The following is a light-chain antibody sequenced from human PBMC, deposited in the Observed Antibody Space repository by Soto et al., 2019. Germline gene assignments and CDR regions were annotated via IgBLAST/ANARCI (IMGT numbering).Light chain of an antibody. Sequence: EIVMTQSPATLSVSPGERATLSCRASQSVSSNLAWYQQKPGQAPRLLIYGASTRAPGIPARFSGSGSGTEFTLTISSLQSEDFAVYYCQQYNNWPFTFGPGTKVDI. V-gene: IGKV3-15*01. CDR3: QQYNNWPFT. J-gene: IGKJ3*01. CDR2: GAS. CDR1: QSVSSN.